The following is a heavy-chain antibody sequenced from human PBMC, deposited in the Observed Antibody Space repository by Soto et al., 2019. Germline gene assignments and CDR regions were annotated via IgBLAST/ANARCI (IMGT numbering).Heavy chain of an antibody. CDR1: GFTFSSYG. CDR3: ARDAPSYCSGGSCYSGLFDY. CDR2: IWYDGSNK. V-gene: IGHV3-33*01. J-gene: IGHJ4*02. Sequence: PGGSLRLSCAASGFTFSSYGMHWVRQAPGKGLEWVAVIWYDGSNKYYADSVKGRFTISRDNSKNTLYLQMNSLRAEDTAVYYCARDAPSYCSGGSCYSGLFDYWGQGTLVTVSS. D-gene: IGHD2-15*01.